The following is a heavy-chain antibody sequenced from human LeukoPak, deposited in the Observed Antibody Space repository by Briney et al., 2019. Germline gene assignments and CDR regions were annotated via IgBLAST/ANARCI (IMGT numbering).Heavy chain of an antibody. J-gene: IGHJ4*02. CDR2: TRNKANSYTT. CDR1: GFTLSDHY. Sequence: GGSLRLSCAASGFTLSDHYMVWVRQAPGKGLEGVGRTRNKANSYTTDYAASVKGRFTISRDDSKSSLYLQMNSLKTEDTAVYWCARDTSVSFDYWGRGTLVTVSS. V-gene: IGHV3-72*01. D-gene: IGHD2-2*01. CDR3: ARDTSVSFDY.